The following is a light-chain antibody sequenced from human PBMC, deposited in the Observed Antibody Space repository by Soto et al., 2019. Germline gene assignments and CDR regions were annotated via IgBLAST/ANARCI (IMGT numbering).Light chain of an antibody. CDR1: QSVSSGY. CDR2: GAS. J-gene: IGKJ1*01. Sequence: EIVLTHSPGTLSLSPGETATLSSRASQSVSSGYSVWYQQKPGQAPRLLIYGASSRADGTPDRYSGSRSGTDCSLTISRLGPDGVAVYYCQRYGGSPWPFGQATKGEIK. V-gene: IGKV3-20*01. CDR3: QRYGGSPWP.